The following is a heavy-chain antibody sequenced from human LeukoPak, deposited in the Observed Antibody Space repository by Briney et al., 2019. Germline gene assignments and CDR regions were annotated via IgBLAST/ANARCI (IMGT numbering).Heavy chain of an antibody. Sequence: PSETLSLTCTVSGGSISSSSYYWGWLRQPPGKGLEWIGSIYYSGSTYYNPSLKSRVTISVDTSKNQFSLKLSSVTAADTAVYYCARGSGSQGPDYWGRGTLVTVSS. V-gene: IGHV4-39*01. CDR3: ARGSGSQGPDY. CDR1: GGSISSSSYY. CDR2: IYYSGST. D-gene: IGHD1-26*01. J-gene: IGHJ4*02.